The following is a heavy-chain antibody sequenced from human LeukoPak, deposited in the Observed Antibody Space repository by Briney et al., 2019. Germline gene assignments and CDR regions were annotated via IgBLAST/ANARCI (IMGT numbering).Heavy chain of an antibody. CDR3: ARSRARIAAAVYYFDY. D-gene: IGHD6-13*01. CDR2: ISSSSSTI. Sequence: GGSLRLSCAASGFTFSSYSMNWVRQAPGEGLEWVSYISSSSSTIYYADSVKGRFAISRDNAKNSLYLHMSGLRAEDTAVYYCARSRARIAAAVYYFDYWGQGTPVTVSS. J-gene: IGHJ4*02. V-gene: IGHV3-48*04. CDR1: GFTFSSYS.